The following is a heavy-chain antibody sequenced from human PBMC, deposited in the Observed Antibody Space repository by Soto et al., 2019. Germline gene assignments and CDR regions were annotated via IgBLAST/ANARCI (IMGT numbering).Heavy chain of an antibody. D-gene: IGHD2-21*02. J-gene: IGHJ4*02. CDR3: ARPGARYCGGDCYSSH. CDR2: MNPDSDKT. V-gene: IGHV1-8*01. CDR1: GYMFSNYD. Sequence: QVQLVQSGAEVKKPGASVKVSCKASGYMFSNYDIIWVRQATGQGLEWMGWMNPDSDKTDYAQKFQGRVTMTGNTSISTAYMELTALPYEDTAIYYCARPGARYCGGDCYSSHWGQGTLVTVSS.